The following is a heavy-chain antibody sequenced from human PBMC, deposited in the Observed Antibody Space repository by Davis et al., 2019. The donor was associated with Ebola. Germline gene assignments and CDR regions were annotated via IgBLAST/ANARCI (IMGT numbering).Heavy chain of an antibody. J-gene: IGHJ4*02. CDR2: IYYSGST. CDR1: GFTFSSYA. Sequence: ESLKISCAASGFTFSSYAMSWVRQAPGKGLEWIGYIYYSGSTNYNPSLKSRVTTSVDTSKNQFSLKLSSVTAADTAVYYCARDGAAAGYDWGQGTLVTVSS. D-gene: IGHD6-13*01. V-gene: IGHV4-59*12. CDR3: ARDGAAAGYD.